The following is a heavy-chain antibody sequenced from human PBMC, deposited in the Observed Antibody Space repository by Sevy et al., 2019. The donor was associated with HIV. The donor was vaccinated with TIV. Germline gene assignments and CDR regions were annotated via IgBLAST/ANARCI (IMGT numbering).Heavy chain of an antibody. CDR2: ISASGDYT. CDR3: ARYTHDYGDYAPQGYGMDV. Sequence: GGSLRLSCAASGFIFSSFAMGWVRQGPRKGLEWISVISASGDYTYYADSVKGRFTISRDNSKNTLFLQMNSLRAEDTAVYYCARYTHDYGDYAPQGYGMDVWGQGTTVTVSS. J-gene: IGHJ6*02. D-gene: IGHD4-17*01. V-gene: IGHV3-23*01. CDR1: GFIFSSFA.